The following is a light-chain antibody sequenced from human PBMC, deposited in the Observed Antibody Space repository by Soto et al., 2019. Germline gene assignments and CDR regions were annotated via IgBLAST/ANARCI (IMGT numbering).Light chain of an antibody. CDR2: AAS. CDR1: QSISNY. Sequence: DIQMTPSPSSLSASVGDRVTITCRASQSISNYLNWYQQKPGKAPKLVIFAASNLQSGVPSRFSGGGSDTHFTLPISSPQPEDFGTYYFHQSYSTPQTLGPGTKVDSK. CDR3: HQSYSTPQT. V-gene: IGKV1-39*01. J-gene: IGKJ3*01.